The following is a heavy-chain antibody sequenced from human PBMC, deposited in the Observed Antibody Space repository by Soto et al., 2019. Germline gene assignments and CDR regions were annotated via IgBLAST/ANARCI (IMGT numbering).Heavy chain of an antibody. CDR3: ARDRNNWNDARRYYFDY. Sequence: GASVKVSCKASSGTFSSYAISWVRQAPGQGLEWMGGIIPIFGTANYAQKFQGRVTITADESTSTAYMELSSLRSEDTAVYYCARDRNNWNDARRYYFDYWGQGTLVTVSS. CDR1: SGTFSSYA. CDR2: IIPIFGTA. J-gene: IGHJ4*02. D-gene: IGHD1-1*01. V-gene: IGHV1-69*13.